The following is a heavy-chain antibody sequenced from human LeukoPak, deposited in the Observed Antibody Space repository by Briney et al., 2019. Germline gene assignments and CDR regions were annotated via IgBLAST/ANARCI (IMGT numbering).Heavy chain of an antibody. Sequence: GGSLRLSCVASGFNVSSNYMSWVRQAPGKGLEWVSVIYTGGYTYYADSVKGRFTFSRDNSKNMLYLQMNSLRAEDTAVYFCARARGGRTYSETGGYPVFDNWGQGTLVTVSS. V-gene: IGHV3-53*01. CDR1: GFNVSSNY. CDR2: IYTGGYT. CDR3: ARARGGRTYSETGGYPVFDN. D-gene: IGHD2-8*02. J-gene: IGHJ4*02.